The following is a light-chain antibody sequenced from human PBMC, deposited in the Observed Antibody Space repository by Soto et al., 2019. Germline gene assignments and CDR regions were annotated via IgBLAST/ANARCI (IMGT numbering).Light chain of an antibody. CDR2: GAS. CDR1: QTINNN. Sequence: ETVMTQSPATLSVSPGEGATLSCRASQTINNNLAWYQQKPGQAPRLLIYGASRRATGVPARFSGSGSGTEFTLTISSLQSEDFAVYYCQQYMNWPTFGQGTRLEIK. CDR3: QQYMNWPT. J-gene: IGKJ5*01. V-gene: IGKV3-15*01.